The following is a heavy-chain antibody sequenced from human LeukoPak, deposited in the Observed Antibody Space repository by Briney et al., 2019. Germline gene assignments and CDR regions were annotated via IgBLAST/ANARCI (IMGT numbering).Heavy chain of an antibody. Sequence: ASVKVSCKASGYTFTGYYMHWVRQAPGQGLEWMGRINPNSGGTNYAQKFQGRVTMTRDTSISTAYMELSRLRSDDTAVYYCARVATIRKYYFDYWGQGTLVTVSS. D-gene: IGHD5-24*01. CDR2: INPNSGGT. V-gene: IGHV1-2*06. CDR1: GYTFTGYY. CDR3: ARVATIRKYYFDY. J-gene: IGHJ4*02.